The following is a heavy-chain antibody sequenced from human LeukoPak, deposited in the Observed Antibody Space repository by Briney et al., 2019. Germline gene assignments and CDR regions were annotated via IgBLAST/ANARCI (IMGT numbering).Heavy chain of an antibody. D-gene: IGHD2-15*01. V-gene: IGHV3-21*01. CDR1: GFTFSSYS. J-gene: IGHJ4*02. Sequence: GGSLRLSCAASGFTFSSYSMNWVRQAPGKGLEWVASISSSSSYIYYADSLKGRFTISRDNAKNSLYLQMNSLRAEDTAVYYCARDGRLYCSGGSCYPVDYWGQGTLVTVSS. CDR3: ARDGRLYCSGGSCYPVDY. CDR2: ISSSSSYI.